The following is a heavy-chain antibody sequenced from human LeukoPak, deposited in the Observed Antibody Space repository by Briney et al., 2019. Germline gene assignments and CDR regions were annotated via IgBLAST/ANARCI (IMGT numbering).Heavy chain of an antibody. CDR3: ARVPYSSSNAFDI. J-gene: IGHJ3*02. CDR2: ISYDGSNK. Sequence: PGGSLRLSCAASGFTFSSYAMHWVRQAPGKGLERVAVISYDGSNKYYADSVKGRFTISRDDSKNTLYLQMNSLRAEDTAVYYCARVPYSSSNAFDIWGQGTMVTVSS. CDR1: GFTFSSYA. V-gene: IGHV3-30*04. D-gene: IGHD6-6*01.